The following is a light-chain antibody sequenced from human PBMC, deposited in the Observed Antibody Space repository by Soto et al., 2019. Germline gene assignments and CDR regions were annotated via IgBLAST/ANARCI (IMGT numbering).Light chain of an antibody. CDR3: QHCGVAPPP. V-gene: IGKV4-1*01. Sequence: DIVMTQSPDSLAVSLGERATIDCKSSQSLLYSPNNKNYLAWYQQKPGQPPKLLIYWASTREFGVPDRFTGRVSGNDSTHTMRGQEAEDVADYSCQHCGVAPPPCGGGPKQELK. CDR2: WAS. J-gene: IGKJ4*02. CDR1: QSLLYSPNNKNY.